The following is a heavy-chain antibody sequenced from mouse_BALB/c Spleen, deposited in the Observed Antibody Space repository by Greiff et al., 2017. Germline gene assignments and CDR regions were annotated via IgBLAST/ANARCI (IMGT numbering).Heavy chain of an antibody. J-gene: IGHJ2*01. Sequence: VQLVESGAELARPGASVKMSCKASGYTFTSYTMHWVKQRPGQGLEWIGYINPSTGYTEYNQKFKDKATLTADKSSSTAYMQLSSLTSEDSAVYYCARGGEYYFDYWGQGTTLTVSS. CDR3: ARGGEYYFDY. V-gene: IGHV1-4*01. CDR1: GYTFTSYT. CDR2: INPSTGYT.